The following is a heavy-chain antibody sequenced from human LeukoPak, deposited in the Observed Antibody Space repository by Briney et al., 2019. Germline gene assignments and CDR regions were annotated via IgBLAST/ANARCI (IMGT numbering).Heavy chain of an antibody. D-gene: IGHD3-10*01. CDR3: AREGGSGSYYNWFDP. CDR2: IIPIFGTA. CDR1: GGTFSSYA. Sequence: SVKVSCKASGGTFSSYAISWVRQAPGQGLEWMGGIIPIFGTANYAQKFQGRVTITADESASTAYMELSSLRSEDTAVYYCAREGGSGSYYNWFDPWGQGTLVTVSS. J-gene: IGHJ5*02. V-gene: IGHV1-69*13.